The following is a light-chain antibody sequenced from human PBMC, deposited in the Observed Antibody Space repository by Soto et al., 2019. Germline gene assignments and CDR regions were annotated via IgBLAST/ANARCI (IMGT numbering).Light chain of an antibody. CDR1: QTISIY. J-gene: IGKJ2*01. CDR3: QQTYSTPPYT. V-gene: IGKV1-39*01. CDR2: AAS. Sequence: DIQMTQSPSSLSASIGDRVTITCRASQTISIYLNWYQQKPGKAPKLLIYAASSLQSGAPLRFSGSGSGTDFSITISSLQPEDVATYYCQQTYSTPPYTFGQGTKLEIK.